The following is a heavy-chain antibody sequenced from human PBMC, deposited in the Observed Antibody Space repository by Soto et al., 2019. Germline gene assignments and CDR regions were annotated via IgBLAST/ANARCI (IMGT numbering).Heavy chain of an antibody. Sequence: GGSLRLSCAASGFTFSSYWMSWVRQAPGKGLEWVANIKQDGSEKYYVDSVKGRFTISRDNAKNSLYLQMNSLRAEDTAVYYCARTGEQWLVNWYFDLWGRGTLVTVSS. CDR2: IKQDGSEK. D-gene: IGHD6-19*01. CDR1: GFTFSSYW. V-gene: IGHV3-7*01. J-gene: IGHJ2*01. CDR3: ARTGEQWLVNWYFDL.